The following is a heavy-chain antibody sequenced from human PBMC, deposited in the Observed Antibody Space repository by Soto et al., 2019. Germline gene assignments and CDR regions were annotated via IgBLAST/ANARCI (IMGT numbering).Heavy chain of an antibody. CDR1: GFSFGSYA. J-gene: IGHJ4*02. D-gene: IGHD3-3*01. V-gene: IGHV3-23*01. Sequence: GGSLRLSCAASGFSFGSYALSWVRQAPGKGLEWVSTISGSDGKTFYADSVKGRFSISRDTSQSTLYLQVNSLRADDTAMYYCARWSYLDYWGQGTRVTVSS. CDR3: ARWSYLDY. CDR2: ISGSDGKT.